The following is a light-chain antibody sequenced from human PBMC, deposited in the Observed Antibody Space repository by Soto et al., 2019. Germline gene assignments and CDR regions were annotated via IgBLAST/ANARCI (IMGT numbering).Light chain of an antibody. Sequence: QSALTQPASVSGSPGQSITISCTGSSSDVGTYNLVSWYQQHPGEAPKLMIYEVTKQPSGVSNRFSGSKSGNTASLTISGLQAEDEADYYCCSYAGSSYVFGTGTKLTVL. J-gene: IGLJ1*01. CDR3: CSYAGSSYV. CDR1: SSDVGTYNL. CDR2: EVT. V-gene: IGLV2-23*02.